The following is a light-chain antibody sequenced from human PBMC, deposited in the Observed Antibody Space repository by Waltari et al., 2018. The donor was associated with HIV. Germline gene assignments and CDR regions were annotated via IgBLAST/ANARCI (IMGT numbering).Light chain of an antibody. CDR1: DRHFGLYHF. V-gene: IGLV2-14*03. CDR3: ASFTGDNTVM. CDR2: DVD. Sequence: AVTQPASVSGLPGQSTTISCTGRDRHFGLYHFFSWYHQHSGKPPKLILYDVDSRASGVSDRFSGAISGNTASLTISGLRAEDEAHYYCASFTGDNTVMFGGGTEVTVL. J-gene: IGLJ3*02.